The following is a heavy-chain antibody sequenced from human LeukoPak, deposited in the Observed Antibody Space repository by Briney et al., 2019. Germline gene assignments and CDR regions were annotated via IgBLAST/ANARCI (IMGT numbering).Heavy chain of an antibody. V-gene: IGHV3-9*01. Sequence: GGSLRLSCAASGFTFDDYAMHWVRQVPGKGLEWVSGISFTSGTIGYADSVKGRFTISRDNAKNSLYLQMNSLRAEDTAVYYCAELGITMIGGVWGKGTTVTISS. CDR3: AELGITMIGGV. D-gene: IGHD3-10*02. CDR1: GFTFDDYA. J-gene: IGHJ6*04. CDR2: ISFTSGTI.